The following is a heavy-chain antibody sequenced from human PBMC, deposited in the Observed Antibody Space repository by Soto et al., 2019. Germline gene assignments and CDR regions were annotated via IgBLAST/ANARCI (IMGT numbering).Heavy chain of an antibody. CDR1: GFTVSSNY. CDR2: IYSGGST. CDR3: ARAFVVAATYYYGMDV. V-gene: IGHV3-53*01. J-gene: IGHJ6*02. D-gene: IGHD2-15*01. Sequence: GGSMRLSCSASGFTVSSNYMSWVRQAPGRGLEWVSVIYSGGSTYYADSVKGRFTISRDNSKNTLYLQMSSLRAEDTAVYYCARAFVVAATYYYGMDVWGQGTTVTVSS.